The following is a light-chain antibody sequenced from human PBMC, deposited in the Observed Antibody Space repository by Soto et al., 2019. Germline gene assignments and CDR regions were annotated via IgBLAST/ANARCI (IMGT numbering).Light chain of an antibody. V-gene: IGLV1-51*01. Sequence: QSVLTQPPSVSAAPGQKVTISRSASSSNIENYYVFWYQQFPGTAPRLLIYDNTKRPSGIPDRFSGSKSGTSATLGITGLQTGDEADYYCGTWHSSLSAVVFGGGTKLTVL. J-gene: IGLJ3*02. CDR3: GTWHSSLSAVV. CDR2: DNT. CDR1: SSNIENYY.